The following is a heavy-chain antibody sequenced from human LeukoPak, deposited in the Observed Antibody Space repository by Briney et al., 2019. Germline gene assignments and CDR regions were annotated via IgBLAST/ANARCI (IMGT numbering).Heavy chain of an antibody. CDR3: ARAAYCSGGSCYLYAFDI. CDR2: INPNSGGT. V-gene: IGHV1-2*02. Sequence: ASVKVSCKASGYTFTGYYMHWVRQAPGQGLEWMGWINPNSGGTNYAQKFQGRVTMTRDTSISTAYMELSRLRSDDTAVYYCARAAYCSGGSCYLYAFDIWGQGTMVTVSS. J-gene: IGHJ3*02. D-gene: IGHD2-15*01. CDR1: GYTFTGYY.